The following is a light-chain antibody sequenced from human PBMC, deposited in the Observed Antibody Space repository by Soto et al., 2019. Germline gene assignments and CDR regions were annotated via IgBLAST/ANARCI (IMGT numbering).Light chain of an antibody. CDR2: EGT. CDR1: NSDVGTHNL. J-gene: IGLJ1*01. CDR3: CSYALR. Sequence: QSVLTQPASVSGSPGQSITISCTGTNSDVGTHNLVSWYQQHPGKAPKLIIYEGTKRPSGVSNRFSGPKSGNTASLTISGLQAEDEADYYCCSYALRFGTGTKVTVL. V-gene: IGLV2-23*01.